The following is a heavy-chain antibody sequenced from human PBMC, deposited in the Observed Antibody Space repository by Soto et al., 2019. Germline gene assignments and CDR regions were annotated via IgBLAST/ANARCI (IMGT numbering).Heavy chain of an antibody. D-gene: IGHD3-16*02. Sequence: QVQLVQSGAEVKKPGSSVKVSCKASGDTDTNYVISWVRQAPGQGLEWMGGIFPKFGTTYSAQKLQDRLTSTADESTSTVYMQLSSLSLDDTAVYYCEAEMTFGKLSVVWGQGTKVTVSS. CDR1: GDTDTNYV. CDR3: EAEMTFGKLSVV. J-gene: IGHJ6*02. CDR2: IFPKFGTT. V-gene: IGHV1-69*01.